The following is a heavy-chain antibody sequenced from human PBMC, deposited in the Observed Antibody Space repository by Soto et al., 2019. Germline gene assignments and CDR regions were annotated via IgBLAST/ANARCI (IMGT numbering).Heavy chain of an antibody. D-gene: IGHD3-16*02. Sequence: GGTRRLSWTRSGYSFASHGIHLVRPAPGKGLEWLAIVWSDGSKEYYADSVKGRFTVSRDNSINTAYLQINSLRADETAVYYCARTHGYRPDCWGQGSPVTVSS. J-gene: IGHJ4*01. CDR1: GYSFASHG. V-gene: IGHV3-33*01. CDR3: ARTHGYRPDC. CDR2: VWSDGSKE.